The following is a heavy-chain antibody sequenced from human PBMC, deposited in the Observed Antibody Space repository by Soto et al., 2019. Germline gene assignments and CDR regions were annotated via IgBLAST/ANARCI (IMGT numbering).Heavy chain of an antibody. D-gene: IGHD4-17*01. V-gene: IGHV3-7*01. J-gene: IGHJ4*02. CDR2: IRQDGGEK. Sequence: EVQLVESGGALVQLGGSLRLSCAASGFTFSAYWMTWVRQAPGKGLEWVANIRQDGGEKNYVDSVKGRFTISRDNAKNSLYLQMNSLRADDTAVYYGARDRTVTPGIDHWGQGTLVTVSS. CDR1: GFTFSAYW. CDR3: ARDRTVTPGIDH.